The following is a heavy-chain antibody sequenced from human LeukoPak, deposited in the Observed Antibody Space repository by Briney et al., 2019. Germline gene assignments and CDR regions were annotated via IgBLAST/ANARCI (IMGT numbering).Heavy chain of an antibody. CDR1: GGSFSGYY. V-gene: IGHV4-34*01. D-gene: IGHD3-10*01. CDR3: ARRLWFGESVFDY. J-gene: IGHJ4*02. Sequence: SETLSLTCAVYGGSFSGYYWSWIRQPPGKGLEWIGEINHSGSTNYNPSLKSRVTISVDTSKNQFSLKLSSVTAADTAVCYCARRLWFGESVFDYWGQGTLVTVSS. CDR2: INHSGST.